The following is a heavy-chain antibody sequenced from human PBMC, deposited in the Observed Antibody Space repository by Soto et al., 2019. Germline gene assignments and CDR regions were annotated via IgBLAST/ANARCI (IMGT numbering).Heavy chain of an antibody. CDR1: GFTFSSYG. CDR2: IWYDGSNK. J-gene: IGHJ4*02. CDR3: ARVNDYDYIWGSYRLDI. V-gene: IGHV3-33*01. D-gene: IGHD3-16*02. Sequence: GGSLRLSCAASGFTFSSYGMHWVRQAPGKGLEWVAVIWYDGSNKYYADSVKGRFTISRDNSKNTLYLQMNSLRAEDTAVYYCARVNDYDYIWGSYRLDIWGQGTLVTVSS.